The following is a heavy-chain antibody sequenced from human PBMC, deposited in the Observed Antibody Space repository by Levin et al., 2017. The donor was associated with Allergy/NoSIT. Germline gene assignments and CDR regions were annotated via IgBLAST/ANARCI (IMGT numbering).Heavy chain of an antibody. J-gene: IGHJ4*02. CDR2: ISTDSYYK. CDR1: GFTFSTCS. D-gene: IGHD3-22*01. Sequence: GGSLRLSCAASGFTFSTCSMNWVRQAPGKGLEWVSSISTDSYYKHYADSVKGRFTISRDNATNSLYLQMHSLRAEDTAVYYCARARTFYYDTSGYYPFDYWGQGTLVTVSS. CDR3: ARARTFYYDTSGYYPFDY. V-gene: IGHV3-21*01.